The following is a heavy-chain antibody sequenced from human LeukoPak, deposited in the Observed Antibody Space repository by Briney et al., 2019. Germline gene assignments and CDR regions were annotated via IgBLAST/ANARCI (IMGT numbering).Heavy chain of an antibody. J-gene: IGHJ4*02. CDR1: GFTFSSYW. CDR3: AREEAMAGTYFDY. D-gene: IGHD6-19*01. V-gene: IGHV3-7*01. CDR2: IKHDGREE. Sequence: GGSLRLSCAASGFTFSSYWMSWVRQAPGKGLEWVANIKHDGREEYYVDSVKGRFTISRDNAKNSLYLQMNSLRAEDTAVYYCAREEAMAGTYFDYWGQGTLVTVSS.